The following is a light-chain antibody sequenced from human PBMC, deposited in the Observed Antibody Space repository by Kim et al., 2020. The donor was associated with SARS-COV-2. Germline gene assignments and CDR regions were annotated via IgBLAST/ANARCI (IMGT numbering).Light chain of an antibody. J-gene: IGKJ4*01. CDR1: QSISSY. CDR3: QQRSNWPLT. CDR2: SAS. Sequence: SLSPGERVTLSCWASQSISSYLAWYQQRPGQAPRLLIYSASTRATGIPARFSGSGSGTDFTLTISSLEPEDFAVYYCQQRSNWPLTFGGGSKVEI. V-gene: IGKV3-11*01.